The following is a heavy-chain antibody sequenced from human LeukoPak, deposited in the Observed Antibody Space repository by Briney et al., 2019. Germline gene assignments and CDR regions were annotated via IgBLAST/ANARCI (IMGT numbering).Heavy chain of an antibody. CDR1: GLTFSSYS. J-gene: IGHJ4*02. V-gene: IGHV3-30-3*01. Sequence: PGGSLRLSYAASGLTFSSYSFNWVRQAPGKGLEWVAVISHDGSNKYYADSLRGRFTISRDNSKNTLYLQMNNLRTEGTAVYYCARWREPVRYFDYWGQGTLVTVSS. CDR3: ARWREPVRYFDY. CDR2: ISHDGSNK. D-gene: IGHD1-14*01.